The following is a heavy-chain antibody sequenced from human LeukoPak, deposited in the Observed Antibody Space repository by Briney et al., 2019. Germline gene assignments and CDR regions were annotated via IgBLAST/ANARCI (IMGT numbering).Heavy chain of an antibody. CDR1: GFTFSSYG. J-gene: IGHJ3*02. Sequence: PGRSLRLSCAASGFTFSSYGMHWVRQAPGEGLEWVAVIWYDGSNKYYADSVKGRFTISRDNSKNTLYLQMNSLRAEDTAVYYCAREYREVVVIFAFDIWGQGTMVTVSS. V-gene: IGHV3-33*01. D-gene: IGHD3-22*01. CDR3: AREYREVVVIFAFDI. CDR2: IWYDGSNK.